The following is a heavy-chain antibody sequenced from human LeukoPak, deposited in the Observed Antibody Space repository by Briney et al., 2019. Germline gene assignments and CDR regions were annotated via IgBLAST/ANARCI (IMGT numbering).Heavy chain of an antibody. CDR3: ARLLFLFGYYYDSSGYYSPLDY. J-gene: IGHJ4*02. CDR1: GYSFTSYW. V-gene: IGHV5-51*01. CDR2: IYPGDSDT. Sequence: GESLKISCKGSGYSFTSYWIGWVRQMPGKGLEWMGIIYPGDSDTRYSPSFQGQVTISADKSISTAYLQWSSLKASDTAMYYCARLLFLFGYYYDSSGYYSPLDYWGQGTLVTVSS. D-gene: IGHD3-22*01.